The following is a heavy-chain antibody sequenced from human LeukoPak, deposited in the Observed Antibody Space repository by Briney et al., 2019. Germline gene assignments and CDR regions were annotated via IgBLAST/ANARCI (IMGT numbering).Heavy chain of an antibody. CDR2: IYYSGST. J-gene: IGHJ4*02. Sequence: SETLSLTCTVSGGSISSYYWSWIRQPPGKGLEWIGYIYYSGSTNYNPSLKSRVTISVDTSKNQFSLKLRSVTAADTAVYYCARLVVSSWYHEVLLGRDYWGQGTLVTVSS. D-gene: IGHD6-13*01. CDR1: GGSISSYY. CDR3: ARLVVSSWYHEVLLGRDY. V-gene: IGHV4-59*01.